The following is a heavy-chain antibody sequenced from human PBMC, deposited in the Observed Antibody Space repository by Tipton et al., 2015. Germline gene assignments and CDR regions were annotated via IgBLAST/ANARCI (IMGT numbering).Heavy chain of an antibody. V-gene: IGHV4-34*01. CDR1: GGSFSGYY. Sequence: LSLTCAVYGGSFSGYYWSWIRQPPGKGLEWIGEINHSGSTNYNPSLNSRVTISVDTSKNQFSVKLSSVTAADTAVYYCARVPTSGTTYFGYWGQGTLVTVSS. CDR3: ARVPTSGTTYFGY. CDR2: INHSGST. D-gene: IGHD4-17*01. J-gene: IGHJ4*02.